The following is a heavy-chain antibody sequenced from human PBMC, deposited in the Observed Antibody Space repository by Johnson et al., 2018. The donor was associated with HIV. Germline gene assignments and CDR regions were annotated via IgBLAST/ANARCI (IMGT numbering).Heavy chain of an antibody. CDR2: LNSGGGT. CDR1: GFTVSSNY. D-gene: IGHD5-24*01. Sequence: VQLVESGGGLVQPGGSLRLSCAASGFTVSSNYMTWVRQGPGKGLEWVSVLNSGGGTYFADSVTGRFTISRDNAKNTLYLQMPSLRAEDTAVYFCARGCRDGYTCDAFDVWGRGTRVTVSS. V-gene: IGHV3-66*01. CDR3: ARGCRDGYTCDAFDV. J-gene: IGHJ3*01.